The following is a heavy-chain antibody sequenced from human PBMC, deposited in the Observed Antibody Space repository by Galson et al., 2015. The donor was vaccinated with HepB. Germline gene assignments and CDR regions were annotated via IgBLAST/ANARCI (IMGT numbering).Heavy chain of an antibody. Sequence: ETLSLTCAVYGGSFSGHYWSWIRQPPGKGLEWIGEINHSGSTNYNPSLKSRVTISVDTSKNQFSLKLSSVTAADTAVYYCARGRGKRGTGGVCCHFDYWGQGTLVTVSS. CDR2: INHSGST. CDR3: ARGRGKRGTGGVCCHFDY. V-gene: IGHV4-34*01. CDR1: GGSFSGHY. J-gene: IGHJ4*02. D-gene: IGHD2-8*02.